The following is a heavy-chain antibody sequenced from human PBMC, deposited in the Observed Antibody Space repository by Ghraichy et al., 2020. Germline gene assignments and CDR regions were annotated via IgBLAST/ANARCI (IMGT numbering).Heavy chain of an antibody. CDR2: IYSGGST. V-gene: IGHV3-53*01. Sequence: GGSLRLSCAASGFTVSSNYMSWVRQAPGKGLEWVSVIYSGGSTYYADSVKGRFTISRDNSKNTLYLQMNSLRAEDTAVYYCARGHSSSWYYYYYGMDVWGQGTTVTVSS. CDR1: GFTVSSNY. J-gene: IGHJ6*02. D-gene: IGHD6-13*01. CDR3: ARGHSSSWYYYYYGMDV.